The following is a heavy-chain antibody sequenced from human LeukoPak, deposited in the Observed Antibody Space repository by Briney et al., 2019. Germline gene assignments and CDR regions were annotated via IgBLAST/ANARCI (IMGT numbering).Heavy chain of an antibody. CDR2: INHSGST. Sequence: SETLSLTCAVSGGSFSGYYWSWIRQPPEKGLEWIGEINHSGSTNYNPSLKSRVTISVDTSKNQFSLKLSSVTAADTAVYYCARVITMRAMLRANRGQNWVDPWGQGTLVTVSS. V-gene: IGHV4-34*01. J-gene: IGHJ5*02. CDR1: GGSFSGYY. CDR3: ARVITMRAMLRANRGQNWVDP. D-gene: IGHD3-10*01.